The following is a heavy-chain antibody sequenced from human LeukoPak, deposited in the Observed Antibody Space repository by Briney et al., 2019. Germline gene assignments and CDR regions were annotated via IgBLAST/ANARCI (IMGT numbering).Heavy chain of an antibody. V-gene: IGHV3-7*01. CDR3: AREGSSGWYSLLKYYFDY. J-gene: IGHJ4*02. CDR1: GFTFSSYW. CDR2: IKQDGSEK. Sequence: PGGSLRLSCAASGFTFSSYWMSWVRQAPGKGLEWVANIKQDGSEKYYVDSVEGRFTISRDNAKNSLYLQMNSLRAEDTAVYYCAREGSSGWYSLLKYYFDYWGQGTLVTVSS. D-gene: IGHD6-19*01.